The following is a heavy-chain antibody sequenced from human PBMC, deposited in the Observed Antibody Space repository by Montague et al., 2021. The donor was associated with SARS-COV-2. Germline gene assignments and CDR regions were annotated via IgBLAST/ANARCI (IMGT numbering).Heavy chain of an antibody. J-gene: IGHJ6*02. CDR1: GFTFSSYA. CDR2: ISYDGSNK. V-gene: IGHV3-30*04. D-gene: IGHD4-17*01. Sequence: PLRLSCAASGFTFSSYAMHWVRQAPGKGLEWVAVISYDGSNKYYADSVKGRFTISRDNSKNTLYLQMNSLRAEDTAVYYCARATAGSYYYGMDVWGQGTTVTVSS. CDR3: ARATAGSYYYGMDV.